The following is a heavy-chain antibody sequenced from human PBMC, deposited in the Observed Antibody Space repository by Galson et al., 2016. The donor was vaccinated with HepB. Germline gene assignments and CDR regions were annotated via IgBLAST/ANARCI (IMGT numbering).Heavy chain of an antibody. Sequence: SETLSLTCIVSGGSVYSATYLWTWIRQPPGKGLEWIGYIDDSGTTKYNPSLQSRVTISVDTSKNQFSLRLSSVTAADTAIYYCARGSSIAANWFDPWGQGTLVRVSS. J-gene: IGHJ5*02. CDR2: IDDSGTT. CDR1: GGSVYSATYL. CDR3: ARGSSIAANWFDP. V-gene: IGHV4-61*01. D-gene: IGHD6-6*01.